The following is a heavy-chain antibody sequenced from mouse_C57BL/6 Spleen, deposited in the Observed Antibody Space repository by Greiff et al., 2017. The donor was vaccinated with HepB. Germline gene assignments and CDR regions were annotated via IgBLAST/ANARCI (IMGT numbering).Heavy chain of an antibody. CDR2: FHPYNDDT. V-gene: IGHV1-47*01. CDR1: GYTFTTYP. D-gene: IGHD1-1*01. J-gene: IGHJ3*01. CDR3: ARKSSYGFAY. Sequence: VQGVESGAELVKPGASVKMSCKASGYTFTTYPLEWMKQNHGNSLEWIGNFHPYNDDTKYNEKFKGKATLTLEKSSSTVYLELSRLTSDDSAVYYCARKSSYGFAYWGQGTLVTVSA.